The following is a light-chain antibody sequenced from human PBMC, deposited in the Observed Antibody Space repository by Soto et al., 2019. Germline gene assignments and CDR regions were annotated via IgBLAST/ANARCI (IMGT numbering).Light chain of an antibody. CDR1: SSDVGGYNY. V-gene: IGLV2-14*01. CDR3: SSYTSSSPF. J-gene: IGLJ1*01. CDR2: DVS. Sequence: QAASVSGSPGQSITISCTGTSSDVGGYNYVSWYQQHPGKAPKLMIYDVSNRPSGVSNRFSGSKSGNTASLTISGLQAEDEADYYCSSYTSSSPFFGTGTKLTVL.